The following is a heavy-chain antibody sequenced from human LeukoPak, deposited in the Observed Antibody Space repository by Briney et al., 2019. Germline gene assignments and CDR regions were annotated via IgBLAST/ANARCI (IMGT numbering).Heavy chain of an antibody. V-gene: IGHV3-30*04. CDR2: ISYDGSKK. Sequence: PGRSLRLSCTASGFTFTNYPMHWVRQAPGKGLEWVALISYDGSKKYYADSVQGRFTIFRDNSKNTLYLQMNSLRADDTAVYYCAKGQGTTIGRFEYWGQGTLVTVSS. CDR3: AKGQGTTIGRFEY. CDR1: GFTFTNYP. J-gene: IGHJ4*02. D-gene: IGHD4-11*01.